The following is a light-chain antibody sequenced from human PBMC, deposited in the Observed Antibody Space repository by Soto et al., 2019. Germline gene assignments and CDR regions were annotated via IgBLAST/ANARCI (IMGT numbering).Light chain of an antibody. V-gene: IGLV2-11*01. CDR3: GSYAGRYLYV. CDR1: SSDVGGYNY. CDR2: DVS. Sequence: QSALTQPRSVSGSPGQSVTISCTGASSDVGGYNYVSWYQQHPGKAPKLMIYDVSKRPSGVPDRFSGSKSGNTASLTISGLQPGDGPVYYRGSYAGRYLYVFEGGTKAPVL. J-gene: IGLJ1*01.